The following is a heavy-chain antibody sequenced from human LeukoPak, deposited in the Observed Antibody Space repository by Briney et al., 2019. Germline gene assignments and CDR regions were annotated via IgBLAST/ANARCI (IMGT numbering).Heavy chain of an antibody. Sequence: ASVKVSCKASGGTFSSYAISWVRQAPGQGLEWMGGVIPIFGTANYAQKFQGRVTITADESTSTAYMELSSLRSEDTAVYYCARASRDGYNGAFDIWGQGTMVTVSS. D-gene: IGHD5-24*01. V-gene: IGHV1-69*13. CDR1: GGTFSSYA. CDR2: VIPIFGTA. J-gene: IGHJ3*02. CDR3: ARASRDGYNGAFDI.